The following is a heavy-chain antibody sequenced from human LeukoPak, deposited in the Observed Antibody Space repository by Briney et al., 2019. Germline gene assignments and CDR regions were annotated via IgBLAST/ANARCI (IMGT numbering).Heavy chain of an antibody. V-gene: IGHV1-58*01. J-gene: IGHJ6*03. CDR1: GFTFTSSA. D-gene: IGHD2-2*02. CDR2: IVVGSGNT. CDR3: VAGRDQLLYNWDYYYYMDV. Sequence: AASVKVSCKASGFTFTSSAVQWVRQARGQRLEWIGWIVVGSGNTNYAQKFQERVTITRDMSTGTAYMEVSSLRSEDTAVYYCVAGRDQLLYNWDYYYYMDVWGKGTTVTVSS.